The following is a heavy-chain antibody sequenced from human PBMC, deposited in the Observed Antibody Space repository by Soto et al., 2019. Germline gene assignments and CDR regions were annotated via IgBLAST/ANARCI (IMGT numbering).Heavy chain of an antibody. J-gene: IGHJ5*02. D-gene: IGHD5-12*01. CDR1: GFTFSSYD. CDR3: ARGEYSGYDYVSTIPIFDP. V-gene: IGHV3-13*01. Sequence: GGSLRLSCAASGFTFSSYDMHWVRQATGKGLEWVSAIGTAGDTYYPGSVKGRFTISRENAKNSWYLQMNSLRAGDTAVYYCARGEYSGYDYVSTIPIFDPWGQGTLVTVSS. CDR2: IGTAGDT.